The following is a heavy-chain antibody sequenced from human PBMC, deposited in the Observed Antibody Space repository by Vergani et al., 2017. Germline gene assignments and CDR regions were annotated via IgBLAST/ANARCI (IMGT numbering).Heavy chain of an antibody. J-gene: IGHJ6*03. Sequence: EVQLLESGGGSVQPGESLGLSCVASGFRFRAHGMNWVRQAPGKGLEWVSGISGHDHHTLYADSVKCRFIISRDDSENTLYLQMSSLRVEDTALYYCAKGQGGMVRVYMDVWGKGTTVTVSS. V-gene: IGHV3-23*01. CDR1: GFRFRAHG. CDR2: ISGHDHHT. D-gene: IGHD3-10*01. CDR3: AKGQGGMVRVYMDV.